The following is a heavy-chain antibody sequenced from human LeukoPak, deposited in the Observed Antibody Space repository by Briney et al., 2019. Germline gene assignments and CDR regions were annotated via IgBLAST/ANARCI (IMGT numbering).Heavy chain of an antibody. J-gene: IGHJ4*02. CDR3: ARSKSWAHADS. CDR1: GYSTSGGYY. CDR2: IRQTGTT. D-gene: IGHD1-26*01. Sequence: SETLSLTCTVLGYSTSGGYYWGWIRQSPGKGLEWIGSIRQTGTTYYHPSLQSRVTISLDASKRRSSLRLPSVTAADTAVYFCARSKSWAHADSWGQGTLVTVSS. V-gene: IGHV4-38-2*02.